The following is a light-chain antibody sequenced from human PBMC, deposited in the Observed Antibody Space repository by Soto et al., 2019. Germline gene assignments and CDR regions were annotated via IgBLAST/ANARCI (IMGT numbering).Light chain of an antibody. Sequence: IMVTPSPGTLSLSPGENATLSCRASQSVSNNYLAWYQQNPGQAPRLLIHDASNRATGIPARFSGGGSGTDSTLTISRLEPEDFAAYYSQQFSSYPLPFGAGIKVDIK. V-gene: IGKV3-20*01. CDR2: DAS. CDR1: QSVSNNY. CDR3: QQFSSYPLP. J-gene: IGKJ4*01.